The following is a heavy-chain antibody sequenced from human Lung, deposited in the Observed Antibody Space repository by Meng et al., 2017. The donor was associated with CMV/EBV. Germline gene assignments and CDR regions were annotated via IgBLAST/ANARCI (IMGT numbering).Heavy chain of an antibody. D-gene: IGHD2-2*01. CDR1: GYTFTNYV. CDR3: ARTYCSSTSCSPPYYYAMDV. CDR2: VSGYNDNT. J-gene: IGHJ6*02. V-gene: IGHV1-18*01. Sequence: ASXXVSXKASGYTFTNYVINWVRQAPGQGLEWMGWVSGYNDNTKYAQKLQDRVTMTTDISTSTAYMELRRLRSDDTAIYYCARTYCSSTSCSPPYYYAMDVWXQGTXVTVSS.